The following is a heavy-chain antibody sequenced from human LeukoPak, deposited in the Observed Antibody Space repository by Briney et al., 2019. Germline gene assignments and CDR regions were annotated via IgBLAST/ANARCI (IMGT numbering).Heavy chain of an antibody. D-gene: IGHD3-3*01. V-gene: IGHV3-7*01. CDR1: GFTFRNYG. CDR2: IKRDGSER. J-gene: IGHJ4*02. CDR3: ARALMRFGVLITYYFDY. Sequence: PGGSLRLSCAASGFTFRNYGMHWVRQAPGKGLEWVANIKRDGSERYYVDSVKGRFTISRDNAENSLYLQMDSLRAEDTAVYYCARALMRFGVLITYYFDYWGQGTLVTVSS.